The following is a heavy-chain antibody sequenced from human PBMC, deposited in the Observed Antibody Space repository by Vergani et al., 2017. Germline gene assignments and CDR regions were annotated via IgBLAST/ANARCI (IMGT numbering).Heavy chain of an antibody. J-gene: IGHJ6*03. CDR1: GYTFSTYG. CDR3: ARCVAELRGEYYYYYMDV. V-gene: IGHV1-18*01. Sequence: QVQLVQSGAEVKKPGASVKVSCKASGYTFSTYGISWVRQAPGQGLEWMGWISAYNGNTKYAQKLQGRVTMTRDTSTSTGYMELRSLRSDDTAVYYCARCVAELRGEYYYYYMDVWGKGTTVTVSS. CDR2: ISAYNGNT. D-gene: IGHD1-7*01.